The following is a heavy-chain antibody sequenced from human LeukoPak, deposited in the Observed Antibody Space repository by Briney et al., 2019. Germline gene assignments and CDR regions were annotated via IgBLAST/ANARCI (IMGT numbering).Heavy chain of an antibody. V-gene: IGHV3-30*02. D-gene: IGHD3-22*01. CDR1: GFTFSSYG. CDR3: AKSNKDSSGYYCVDY. J-gene: IGHJ4*02. Sequence: GWPLRLSCAASGFTFSSYGMHWVRQAAGKGREWVAFIRVDGNNKQYTHSVKGRFTISRDNSKNTLHLQRSSLRAEDTAVYYCAKSNKDSSGYYCVDYWGQGTLVTVS. CDR2: IRVDGNNK.